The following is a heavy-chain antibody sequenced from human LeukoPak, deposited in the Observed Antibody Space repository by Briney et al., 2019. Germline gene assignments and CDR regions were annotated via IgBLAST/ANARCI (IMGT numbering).Heavy chain of an antibody. D-gene: IGHD4-23*01. Sequence: SEPLSLTCTVSGDSISNYYWSWIRQPPGKGLEWIGFLYHSGSTNFNPSLKSRVTISVDTSKIQFSLKLSSATAADTAVYFCARGARDGGLFDYWGQGTLVTVSS. CDR2: LYHSGST. CDR1: GDSISNYY. CDR3: ARGARDGGLFDY. J-gene: IGHJ4*02. V-gene: IGHV4-59*01.